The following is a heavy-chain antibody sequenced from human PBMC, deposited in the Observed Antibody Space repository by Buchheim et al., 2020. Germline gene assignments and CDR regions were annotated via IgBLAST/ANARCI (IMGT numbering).Heavy chain of an antibody. CDR3: ARETIAARYYYYYGMDV. J-gene: IGHJ6*02. Sequence: QVQLVESGGGVVQPGMSLRLSCAASGFTFSSYAMHWVRQAPGKGLEWVAVISYDGSNKYYADSVKGRFTISRDNSKNTLYLQMNSLRAEDTDLFYCARETIAARYYYYYGMDVWGQGTT. D-gene: IGHD6-6*01. V-gene: IGHV3-30-3*01. CDR1: GFTFSSYA. CDR2: ISYDGSNK.